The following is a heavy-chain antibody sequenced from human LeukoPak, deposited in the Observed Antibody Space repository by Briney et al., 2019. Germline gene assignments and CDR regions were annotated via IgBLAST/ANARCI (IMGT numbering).Heavy chain of an antibody. CDR2: INAGNGNT. J-gene: IGHJ4*02. CDR3: ARGMGILMATIGRLEY. Sequence: ASVKVSCKASGYTFTNYFIHWVRQAPGQRPEWMGWINAGNGNTKYSQKFQGRVTITRDTSANIAYVELSSLRSEDTAVYYCARGMGILMATIGRLEYWGQGTLVTVSS. V-gene: IGHV1-3*01. CDR1: GYTFTNYF. D-gene: IGHD5-12*01.